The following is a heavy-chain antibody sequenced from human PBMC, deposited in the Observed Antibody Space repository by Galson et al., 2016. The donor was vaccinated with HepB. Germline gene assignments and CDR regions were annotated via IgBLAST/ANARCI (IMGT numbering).Heavy chain of an antibody. V-gene: IGHV4-59*01. J-gene: IGHJ4*02. CDR3: ARSRSGWTPYFDY. CDR1: GGSINNYY. CDR2: IYYGGSS. Sequence: LSLTCKVSGGSINNYYWSWIRQPPGKGLEWIGYIYYGGSSNYNPSLKSRVTISVDPSNDQFSLHLTSMTAADTAVYYCARSRSGWTPYFDYWGQGALVTVSS. D-gene: IGHD6-19*01.